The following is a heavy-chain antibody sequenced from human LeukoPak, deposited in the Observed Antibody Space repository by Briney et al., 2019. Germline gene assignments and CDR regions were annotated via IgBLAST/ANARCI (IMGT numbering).Heavy chain of an antibody. V-gene: IGHV4-61*01. Sequence: SETLSPTCTVSGGSISSSSYYWSWIRQPPGKGLEWIGYIYYSGSTNYNPSLKSRVTISVDTSKNQFSLKLSSVTAADTAVYYCARLISIAADDYWGQGTLVTVSS. D-gene: IGHD6-13*01. CDR3: ARLISIAADDY. CDR1: GGSISSSSYY. J-gene: IGHJ4*02. CDR2: IYYSGST.